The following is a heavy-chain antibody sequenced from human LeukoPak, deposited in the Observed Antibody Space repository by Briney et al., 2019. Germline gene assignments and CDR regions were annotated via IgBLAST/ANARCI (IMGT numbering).Heavy chain of an antibody. CDR1: GYTFTGYY. D-gene: IGHD2-8*01. V-gene: IGHV1-2*06. CDR3: ATNGGPAGPG. J-gene: IGHJ4*02. Sequence: APVKVSCKASGYTFTGYYIHWVRQAPGQGLEWMGRINPDRGGTNYAQKFQGRVTMTRDTSITTAYMELSRLRSDDTAVYYCATNGGPAGPGWGQGTLVTVSS. CDR2: INPDRGGT.